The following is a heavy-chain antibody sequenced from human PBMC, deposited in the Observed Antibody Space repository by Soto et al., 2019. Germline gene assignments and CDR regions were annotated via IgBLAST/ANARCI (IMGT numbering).Heavy chain of an antibody. CDR3: ASPPSNPREYFDY. CDR2: ITGSGGST. CDR1: GFTFSSYA. Sequence: GGSLRLSCAASGFTFSSYAMSWVRQAPGKELEWVSAITGSGGSTYYADSVNGRVTFSRDNSENTLYLHMNSLRAEDTAVYYFASPPSNPREYFDYWGQGTMGTV. D-gene: IGHD4-4*01. V-gene: IGHV3-23*01. J-gene: IGHJ4*02.